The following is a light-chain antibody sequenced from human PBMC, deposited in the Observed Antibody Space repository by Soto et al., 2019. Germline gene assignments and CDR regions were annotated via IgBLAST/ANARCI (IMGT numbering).Light chain of an antibody. J-gene: IGKJ4*01. CDR2: KAS. CDR1: QSISSW. V-gene: IGKV1-5*03. CDR3: QQYDIFSLT. Sequence: DIQMTQSPSTLSASVGDIVTITCRASQSISSWLAWYQQKPGKAPKRLIYKASTLESGIPSRFSGGGSGTEFTLNISSLQPDDFATYYCQQYDIFSLTFGGGTKVEVK.